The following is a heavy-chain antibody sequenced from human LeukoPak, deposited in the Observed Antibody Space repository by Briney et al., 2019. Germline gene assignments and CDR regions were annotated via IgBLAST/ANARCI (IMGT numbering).Heavy chain of an antibody. J-gene: IGHJ4*02. CDR2: IKQDGSEK. Sequence: GGSLRLSCAASGFTFSSYWMSWVRQAPGKGLEWVANIKQDGSEKYYVDSVKGRFTISRDNAKNSLYLQMNSLKTEDTAAYYCTRCDHGSGTYHPPTYWGQGTLVTVSS. V-gene: IGHV3-7*03. CDR3: TRCDHGSGTYHPPTY. D-gene: IGHD3-10*01. CDR1: GFTFSSYW.